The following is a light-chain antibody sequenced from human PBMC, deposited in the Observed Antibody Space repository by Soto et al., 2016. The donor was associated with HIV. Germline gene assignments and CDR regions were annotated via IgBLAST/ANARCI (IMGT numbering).Light chain of an antibody. CDR1: QSITTY. CDR2: GAS. J-gene: IGKJ2*01. CDR3: QQSDDNPQT. V-gene: IGKV1-39*01. Sequence: DIQMTQSPSSLSAFVGDRVTITCRASQSITTYLNWYQHKPGKAPNLLIYGASSLQDGVPSRFSGSGSGMVFTLTISNLQPEDFATYYCQQSDDNPQTFGLGHQAGDQ.